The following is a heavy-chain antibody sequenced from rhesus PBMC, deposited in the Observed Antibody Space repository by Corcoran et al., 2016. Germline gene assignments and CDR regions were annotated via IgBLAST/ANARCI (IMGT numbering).Heavy chain of an antibody. CDR3: ARKGGSYNGFDY. CDR1: GGSFSSNY. V-gene: IGHV4-160*01. CDR2: IYGSGGST. J-gene: IGHJ4*01. D-gene: IGHD1-44*02. Sequence: QVQLQESGPGLVKPSETLSLTCAVSGGSFSSNYRTWIRQPSGKGLEWIGRIYGSGGSTDYNPSLKSRVTISTDTSKNQFSLKLSSVTAADTAVYYCARKGGSYNGFDYWGQGVLVTVSS.